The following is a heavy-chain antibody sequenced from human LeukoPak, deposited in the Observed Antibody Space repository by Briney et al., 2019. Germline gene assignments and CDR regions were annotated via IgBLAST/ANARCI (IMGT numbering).Heavy chain of an antibody. D-gene: IGHD3-10*01. V-gene: IGHV4-39*01. CDR2: INRGGHT. CDR1: SGSITAIDNHY. CDR3: AGQRAWFGEWAFDY. Sequence: PSETLSLTCSMSSGSITAIDNHYWGWIRQPPGKGLECIGSINRGGHTYYNPPLESRFTISVDTSKNQFSLMVTSVTAADTAVYYCAGQRAWFGEWAFDYWGPGTLVTVSS. J-gene: IGHJ4*02.